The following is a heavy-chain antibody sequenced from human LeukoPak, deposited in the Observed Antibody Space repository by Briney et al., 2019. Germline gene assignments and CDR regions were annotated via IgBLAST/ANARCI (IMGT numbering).Heavy chain of an antibody. CDR3: AREGSYYSDAFDI. Sequence: GGSLRLSXAASGFTFSTYSMNWVRQAPGKGLEWVSSITGSSSYIYYADSMKGRFTISRDNAKNSLYLQMSSLRAEDTAVYYCAREGSYYSDAFDIWGQGTMVTVSS. CDR1: GFTFSTYS. J-gene: IGHJ3*02. D-gene: IGHD1-26*01. CDR2: ITGSSSYI. V-gene: IGHV3-21*01.